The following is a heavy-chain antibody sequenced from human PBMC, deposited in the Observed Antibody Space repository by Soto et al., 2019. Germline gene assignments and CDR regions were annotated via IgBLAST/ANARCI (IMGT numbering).Heavy chain of an antibody. CDR1: GFTFDDYA. D-gene: IGHD4-17*01. CDR3: AKSRSFGDYGDYYYDGMDV. J-gene: IGHJ6*02. Sequence: GGSLRLSCAASGFTFDDYAMHWVRQAPGKGLEWVSGISWNSGSIGYADSVKGRFTISRDNAKNSLYLQMNSLRAEDTALYYCAKSRSFGDYGDYYYDGMDVWGQGTTVTVSS. V-gene: IGHV3-9*01. CDR2: ISWNSGSI.